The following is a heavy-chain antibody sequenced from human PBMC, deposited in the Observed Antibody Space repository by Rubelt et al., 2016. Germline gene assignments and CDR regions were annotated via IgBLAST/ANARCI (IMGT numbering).Heavy chain of an antibody. J-gene: IGHJ4*02. CDR2: ISGSSSPI. V-gene: IGHV3-48*04. D-gene: IGHD5-18*01. Sequence: GKGLEWVSYISGSSSPINYADSVKGRFTISRDNADNTVYLPMNNLRGEDTAVYYCVRVKVGTDMVNVDYWGQGILVSVSS. CDR3: VRVKVGTDMVNVDY.